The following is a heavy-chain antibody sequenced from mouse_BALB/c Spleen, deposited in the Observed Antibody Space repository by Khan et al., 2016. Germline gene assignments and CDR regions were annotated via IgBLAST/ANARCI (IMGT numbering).Heavy chain of an antibody. D-gene: IGHD2-4*01. V-gene: IGHV2-9*02. CDR2: IGAGGST. J-gene: IGHJ3*01. CDR3: AREDDYDGAWFAY. Sequence: QMQLEESGPGLVAPSQSLSITCTVSGFLLTNYGVHWVRQPPGKGLEWLGEIGAGGSTNYISTLMSSLSISKDDSKRQVFLKMMSLQTDDTARYYCAREDDYDGAWFAYWRQGTLVTVSA. CDR1: GFLLTNYG.